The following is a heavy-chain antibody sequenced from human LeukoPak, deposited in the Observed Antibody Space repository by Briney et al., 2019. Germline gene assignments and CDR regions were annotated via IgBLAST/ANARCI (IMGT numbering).Heavy chain of an antibody. D-gene: IGHD2-15*01. Sequence: GRSLRLSCAASGFTFSSYGMHWVRQAPGKGLEWVAVIWYDGSNKYYADSVKGRFTISRDNSKNTLCLQMNSLRAEDTAVYSCAKELGYYSLWGQGTLVTVSS. V-gene: IGHV3-33*06. CDR3: AKELGYYSL. CDR1: GFTFSSYG. CDR2: IWYDGSNK. J-gene: IGHJ4*02.